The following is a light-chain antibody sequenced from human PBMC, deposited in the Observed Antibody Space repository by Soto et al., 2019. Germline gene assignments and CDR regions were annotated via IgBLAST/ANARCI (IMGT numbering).Light chain of an antibody. CDR1: SSDVGTYEY. J-gene: IGLJ2*01. V-gene: IGLV2-14*03. Sequence: QSVLTHPASVSGSPGQSITISCTGTSSDVGTYEYVSWYQHHPGKAPKLMIYDVSNRPSGVSDRFSGSKSGNTASLTISGLQAEDEADYYCSSYASNGDVLFGGGTKLTVL. CDR2: DVS. CDR3: SSYASNGDVL.